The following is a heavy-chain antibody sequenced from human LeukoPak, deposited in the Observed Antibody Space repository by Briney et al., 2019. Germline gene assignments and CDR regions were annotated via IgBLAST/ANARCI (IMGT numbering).Heavy chain of an antibody. V-gene: IGHV3-74*01. J-gene: IGHJ4*03. Sequence: QPGGSLRLSCAASGFTFSSYWMHWVRQAPGKGLVWVSRINSDGSSTSYADSVKGRFTISRDNAKNTLYLQMNSLRAENTAVYYCAGLHSGSYWDYWGQGTLVTVSS. CDR3: AGLHSGSYWDY. CDR2: INSDGSST. CDR1: GFTFSSYW. D-gene: IGHD1-26*01.